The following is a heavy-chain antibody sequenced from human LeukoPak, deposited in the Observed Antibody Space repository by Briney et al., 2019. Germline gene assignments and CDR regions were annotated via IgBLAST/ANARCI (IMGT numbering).Heavy chain of an antibody. J-gene: IGHJ2*01. V-gene: IGHV4-59*01. CDR3: ARSTTFRYFDL. D-gene: IGHD3-16*01. CDR1: GGSISSYY. CDR2: IYYSGST. Sequence: SETLSLTCTVSGGSISSYYWSWIRQPLGKGLEWIGYIYYSGSTNYNPSLKSRVTISVDTSKNQFSLKLSSVTAADTAVYYCARSTTFRYFDLWGRGTLVTVSS.